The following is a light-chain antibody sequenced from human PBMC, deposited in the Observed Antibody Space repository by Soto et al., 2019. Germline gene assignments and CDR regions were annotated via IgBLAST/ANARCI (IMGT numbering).Light chain of an antibody. CDR2: SNN. V-gene: IGLV1-44*01. CDR3: AAWDDSLNGLV. J-gene: IGLJ2*01. Sequence: QSVLTQPHSASGTPGQRVTISCSGSSSNIGSNTVNLYQQLPGTAPKLLIYSNNQRPSGVPDRFSGSKSGTSASLAISGLQSEDEADYYCAAWDDSLNGLVFGGGTKVTVL. CDR1: SSNIGSNT.